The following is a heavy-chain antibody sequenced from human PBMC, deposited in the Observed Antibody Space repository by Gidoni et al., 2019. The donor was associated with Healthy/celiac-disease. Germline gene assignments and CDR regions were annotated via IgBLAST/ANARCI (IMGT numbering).Heavy chain of an antibody. CDR3: AKEGYCSGGSCFGVDY. D-gene: IGHD2-15*01. J-gene: IGHJ4*02. V-gene: IGHV3-30*18. Sequence: QVQLVESGVGVVQPGMSLILSCAASRFTFSRYGMHWVRQAPGKGLEWVAVISYDGSNKYYADSVKGRFTISRDNSKNTLYLQMNSLRAEDTAVYYCAKEGYCSGGSCFGVDYWGQGTLVTVSS. CDR2: ISYDGSNK. CDR1: RFTFSRYG.